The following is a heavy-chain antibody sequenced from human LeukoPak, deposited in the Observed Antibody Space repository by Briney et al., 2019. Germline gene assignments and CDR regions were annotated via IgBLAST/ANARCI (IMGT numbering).Heavy chain of an antibody. V-gene: IGHV4-34*01. D-gene: IGHD5-12*01. CDR3: ARGGLVASIRGYFDY. CDR1: GGSFSGYY. J-gene: IGHJ4*02. CDR2: INHSGST. Sequence: SETLSLTCAVYGGSFSGYYWSWIRQPPGKGLEWIGEINHSGSTNYNPSLKSRVTISVDTSKNQFSLQLNSVTPEDTAVYYCARGGLVASIRGYFDYWAQGTLVTVSS.